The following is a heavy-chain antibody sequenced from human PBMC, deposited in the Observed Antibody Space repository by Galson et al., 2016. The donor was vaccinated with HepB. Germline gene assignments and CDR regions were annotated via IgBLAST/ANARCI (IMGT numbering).Heavy chain of an antibody. D-gene: IGHD3-10*01. CDR1: GDSVNSGSFY. CDR2: SSYSGST. J-gene: IGHJ5*02. V-gene: IGHV4-61*01. Sequence: SETLSLTCAVSGDSVNSGSFYWSWIRQPPGKGLEWIGYSSYSGSTNYNPSLKSRVTISVDKSRNQFSLKLSSVTAADTAVYYCARAKGWFEDSSHPWFDPWGQGTLVIVSS. CDR3: ARAKGWFEDSSHPWFDP.